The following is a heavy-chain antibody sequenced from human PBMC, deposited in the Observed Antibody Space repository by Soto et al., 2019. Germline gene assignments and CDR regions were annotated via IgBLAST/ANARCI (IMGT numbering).Heavy chain of an antibody. CDR3: ARGSRFLEWLSLNWFDP. CDR2: ISSSSSTI. V-gene: IGHV3-48*02. D-gene: IGHD3-3*01. CDR1: GFTFSSYS. Sequence: SLRLSCAASGFTFSSYSMNWVRQAPGKGLEWVSYISSSSSTIYYADSVKGRFTISRDNAKNSLYLQMNSLRDEDTAVYYCARGSRFLEWLSLNWFDPWGQGTLVTVSS. J-gene: IGHJ5*02.